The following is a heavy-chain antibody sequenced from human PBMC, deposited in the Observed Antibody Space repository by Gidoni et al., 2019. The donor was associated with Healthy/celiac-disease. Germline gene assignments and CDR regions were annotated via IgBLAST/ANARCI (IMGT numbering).Heavy chain of an antibody. J-gene: IGHJ4*02. V-gene: IGHV3-30-3*01. CDR1: GFTFSSYA. CDR3: ARGGDYFDY. Sequence: QVQLVESGGGVVQPGRPLRLPCAASGFTFSSYAMHWVRQAPGKGLEWVAVISYDGSNKYYADSVKGRFTISRDNSKNTLYLQMNSLRAEDTAVYYCARGGDYFDYWGQGTLVTVSS. CDR2: ISYDGSNK.